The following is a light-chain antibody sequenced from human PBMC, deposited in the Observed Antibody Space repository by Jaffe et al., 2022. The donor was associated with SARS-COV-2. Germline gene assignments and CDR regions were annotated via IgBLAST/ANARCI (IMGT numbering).Light chain of an antibody. Sequence: DIVMTQSPDSLAVSLGERATINCKSSQSVLYSSYNKNYLAWYQQKPGQPPKLLIYWASTRESGVPDRFSGGGSGTDFTLTINTLQAEDVAVYYCQQYYSTPWTFGQGTKVEIK. CDR2: WAS. CDR3: QQYYSTPWT. V-gene: IGKV4-1*01. CDR1: QSVLYSSYNKNY. J-gene: IGKJ1*01.